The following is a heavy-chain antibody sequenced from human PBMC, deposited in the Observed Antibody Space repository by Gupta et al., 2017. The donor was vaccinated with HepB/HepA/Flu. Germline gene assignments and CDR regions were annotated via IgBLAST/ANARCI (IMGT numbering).Heavy chain of an antibody. J-gene: IGHJ6*02. D-gene: IGHD1-1*01. Sequence: VELEESGGGVVQPGGQPRLPCGTSGFIFNSYGMHWVRQAPGKGLEWVAVIWYDGNDKYYGESVKGRFTISRENSKNTVYLQMNSLRAEDTAGDYCARNAKVNGIDVWGQGTTVTVSS. V-gene: IGHV3-33*01. CDR2: IWYDGNDK. CDR3: ARNAKVNGIDV. CDR1: GFIFNSYG.